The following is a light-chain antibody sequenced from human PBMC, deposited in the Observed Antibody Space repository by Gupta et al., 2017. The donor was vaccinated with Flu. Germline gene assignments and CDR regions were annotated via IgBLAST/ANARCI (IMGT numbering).Light chain of an antibody. V-gene: IGLV1-40*01. CDR2: GNS. CDR1: SSNIGAGYD. Sequence: QSVLTQPPSVSGAPGQRVTISCTGISSNIGAGYDVHWYQQLPGTAPKILIYGNSNRPSGVPDRFSGSTSGSSASLAITGLQAEDEADYYCQSYDNSLSGSYVFGTGTKVTVL. CDR3: QSYDNSLSGSYV. J-gene: IGLJ1*01.